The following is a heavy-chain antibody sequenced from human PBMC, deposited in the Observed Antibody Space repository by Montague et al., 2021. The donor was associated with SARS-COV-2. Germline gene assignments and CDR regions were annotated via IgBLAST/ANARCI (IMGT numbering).Heavy chain of an antibody. V-gene: IGHV2-5*02. CDR2: XXWDDDK. D-gene: IGHD6-19*01. CDR1: GFSLSTSGVG. Sequence: PALVKPTQTLTLTCTFSGFSLSTSGVGVGWIRQPPGKALEWLALXXWDDDKRYSPSLKGRLTITKDTSKNQVVLTMTNMDPVDTATYSCAHRQSRQWLAGGYFDYWGQGTLVTVSS. J-gene: IGHJ4*02. CDR3: AHRQSRQWLAGGYFDY.